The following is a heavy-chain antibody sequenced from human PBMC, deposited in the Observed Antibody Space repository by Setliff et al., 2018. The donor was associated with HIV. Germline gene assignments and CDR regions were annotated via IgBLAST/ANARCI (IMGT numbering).Heavy chain of an antibody. V-gene: IGHV3-30*08. CDR2: ISNDGSDQ. Sequence: PGGSLRLPCEVSAFTFSTFAMHWVRQAPGKGPVWVGVISNDGSDQRYAESVKGRFTISRDNSKSMLYLQMNNLRVDDTAMYYCARADYDILTAYYSSAFDMWGQGTMVTVSS. J-gene: IGHJ3*02. CDR3: ARADYDILTAYYSSAFDM. CDR1: AFTFSTFA. D-gene: IGHD3-9*01.